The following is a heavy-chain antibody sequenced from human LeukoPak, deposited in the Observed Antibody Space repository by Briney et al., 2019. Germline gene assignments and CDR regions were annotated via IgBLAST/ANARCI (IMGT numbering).Heavy chain of an antibody. D-gene: IGHD3-16*02. Sequence: GGSLRLSCAASGFTVSSNYMSWVRQAPGKGLEWVSVIYSGGSTYYADSVKGRFTISRDNSKNTLYLQMNSLRAEDTAVYYCARAAMYYDYVWGSYPPDDYWGQGTLVTVSS. CDR3: ARAAMYYDYVWGSYPPDDY. CDR1: GFTVSSNY. J-gene: IGHJ4*02. V-gene: IGHV3-66*01. CDR2: IYSGGST.